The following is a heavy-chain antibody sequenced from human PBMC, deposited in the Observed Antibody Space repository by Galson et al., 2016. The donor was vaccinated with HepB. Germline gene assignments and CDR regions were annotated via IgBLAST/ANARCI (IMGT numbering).Heavy chain of an antibody. Sequence: SLRLSCAASGFTFSSYAMSWVRQAPGKGLEWVSAISGSGGNTYYADSVKGRFTISRDNSKNTLYLQMNSLRAEDTAVYCCATPRGYSYGYWDDTTTDYWGQGTLVTVSS. J-gene: IGHJ4*02. V-gene: IGHV3-23*01. CDR3: ATPRGYSYGYWDDTTTDY. CDR2: ISGSGGNT. CDR1: GFTFSSYA. D-gene: IGHD5-18*01.